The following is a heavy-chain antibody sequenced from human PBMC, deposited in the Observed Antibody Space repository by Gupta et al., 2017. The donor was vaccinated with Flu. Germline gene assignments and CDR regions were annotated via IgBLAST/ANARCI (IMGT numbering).Heavy chain of an antibody. CDR1: SISSSRHF. CDR2: VEYTGST. Sequence: SISSSRHFWGWIRQSPGKGLEWIGSVEYTGSTYDNPSLEKRVTISVDRRKNQFSLRLTSVTAADTAVYYCTRKEKYGAYVWGQGTLVTVSS. D-gene: IGHD5-12*01. V-gene: IGHV4-39*01. CDR3: TRKEKYGAYV. J-gene: IGHJ4*02.